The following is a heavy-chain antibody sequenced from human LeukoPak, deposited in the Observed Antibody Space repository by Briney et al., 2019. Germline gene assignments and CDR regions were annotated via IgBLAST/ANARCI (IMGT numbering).Heavy chain of an antibody. D-gene: IGHD4-17*01. J-gene: IGHJ6*02. CDR1: GFTFSSYA. Sequence: QPGRSLRLSCAASGFTFSSYAMHWVRQAPGKGLEWVAVISYDGSNKYYADSVKGRFTISRDNSKNTLYLQMNSLRAEDTAVYYCARDHTVTTLYYYYGMDVWGQGTTVTVFS. CDR3: ARDHTVTTLYYYYGMDV. CDR2: ISYDGSNK. V-gene: IGHV3-30*04.